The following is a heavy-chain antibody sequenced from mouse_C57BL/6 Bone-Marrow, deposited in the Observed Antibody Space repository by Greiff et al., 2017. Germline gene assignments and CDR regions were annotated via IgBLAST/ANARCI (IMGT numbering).Heavy chain of an antibody. J-gene: IGHJ3*01. Sequence: VKVEESGPGLVQPSQSLSITCTVSGFSLPSYGVHWVRQSPGKGLEWLGVIWRGGSTDYNAAFMSRLSITKDNSKSQVFFKMNSLQADVTAIYYCAKGGGDAWFAYWGQGTLVTVSA. CDR2: IWRGGST. CDR1: GFSLPSYG. D-gene: IGHD3-3*01. V-gene: IGHV2-5*01. CDR3: AKGGGDAWFAY.